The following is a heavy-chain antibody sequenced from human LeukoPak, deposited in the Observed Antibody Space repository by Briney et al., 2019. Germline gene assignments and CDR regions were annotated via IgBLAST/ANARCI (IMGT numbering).Heavy chain of an antibody. V-gene: IGHV3-21*01. CDR3: ARALKPYGSSGTTYAFDI. Sequence: NPGGSLRLSCAASGFTFSSHSMTWVRQAPGKGLEWVSSISSSSNYIYYADSVKGRFTISRDNAKKSVSLQMNSLRAEDTAVYYCARALKPYGSSGTTYAFDIWGQGTMVTVSS. CDR2: ISSSSNYI. D-gene: IGHD6-25*01. CDR1: GFTFSSHS. J-gene: IGHJ3*02.